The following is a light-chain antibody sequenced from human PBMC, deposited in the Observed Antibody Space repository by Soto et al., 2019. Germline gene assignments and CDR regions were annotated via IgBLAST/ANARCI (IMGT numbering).Light chain of an antibody. CDR2: DAS. V-gene: IGKV3-15*01. Sequence: EKVMTQSPATLSVSPGERATLSCRVSQSVSSNFAWYQQKPGQAPRLLIYDASTRATGIQARFSGSGSGTEFTLTISSLQSEDLAVYYCQQYDDWPETFGQGTKVEIK. CDR1: QSVSSN. J-gene: IGKJ1*01. CDR3: QQYDDWPET.